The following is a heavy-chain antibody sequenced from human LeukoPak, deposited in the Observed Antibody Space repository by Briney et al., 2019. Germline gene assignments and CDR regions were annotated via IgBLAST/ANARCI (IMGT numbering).Heavy chain of an antibody. J-gene: IGHJ3*02. CDR1: GLTFSSYA. CDR2: ISYDGSNK. V-gene: IGHV3-30*01. Sequence: PGGSLRLSCAASGLTFSSYAMHWVRQAPGEGLEWVAVISYDGSNKYYADSVKGRFTISGDKSKNTLYLKMNSLRPEDTAFYYCARGAGPIAGAKNPFDIWGQGTMVTVSS. CDR3: ARGAGPIAGAKNPFDI. D-gene: IGHD1-26*01.